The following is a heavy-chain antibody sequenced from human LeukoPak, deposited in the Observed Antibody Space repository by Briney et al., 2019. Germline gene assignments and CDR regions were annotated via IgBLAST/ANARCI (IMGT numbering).Heavy chain of an antibody. CDR2: ISAYNGNT. Sequence: GASVKVSCKASGYTFISYGLSWVRQAPGQGLEWMGWISAYNGNTNYAQNVQGRVTMTTDTSTSTAYMELRSLRSDDTAVYYCARGGLGSGWYGKDFDYWGQGTLVTVSS. CDR1: GYTFISYG. CDR3: ARGGLGSGWYGKDFDY. J-gene: IGHJ4*02. D-gene: IGHD6-19*01. V-gene: IGHV1-18*01.